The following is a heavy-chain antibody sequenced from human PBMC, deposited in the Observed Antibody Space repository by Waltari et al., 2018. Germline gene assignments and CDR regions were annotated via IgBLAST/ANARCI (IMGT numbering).Heavy chain of an antibody. CDR3: ARERGGIEYYFDY. J-gene: IGHJ4*02. D-gene: IGHD3-16*01. CDR1: GGTFSSYA. V-gene: IGHV1-69*12. CDR2: IIPIFGTA. Sequence: QVQLVQSGAAVKTPGSSVKVSCKAYGGTFSSYALSWVRQAPGQGLEWMGGIIPIFGTANYAQKFQGRVTITADESTSTAYMELSSLRSEDTAVYYCARERGGIEYYFDYWGQGTLVTVSS.